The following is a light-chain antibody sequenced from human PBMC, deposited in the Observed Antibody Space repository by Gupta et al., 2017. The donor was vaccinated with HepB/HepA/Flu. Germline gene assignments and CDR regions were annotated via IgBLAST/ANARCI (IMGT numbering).Light chain of an antibody. Sequence: QSVLTQPPSVSGAPGQRVTISCTGSSSNIGAGYDVHGYQQLPGTAPKLLIYGNSNRPSGVPDRFSGSKSGTSASLAITGLQAEDEADYCCQSYDSSLSGVVFDGGTKLTVL. CDR2: GNS. J-gene: IGLJ2*01. CDR3: QSYDSSLSGVV. V-gene: IGLV1-40*01. CDR1: SSNIGAGYD.